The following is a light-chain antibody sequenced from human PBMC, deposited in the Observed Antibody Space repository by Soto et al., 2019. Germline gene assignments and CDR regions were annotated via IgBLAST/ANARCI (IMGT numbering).Light chain of an antibody. CDR2: DAY. V-gene: IGKV3-20*01. Sequence: EIVMTHSPCTLSLSPGDTATLSCMASQSVRSNFLAWYQHKPGQAPRLLIHDAYSRATGIPDRFSGSGSERDFTLTISRLEPEDFEVYYCQQYAGAPRTFGQGTKLDIK. J-gene: IGKJ2*02. CDR3: QQYAGAPRT. CDR1: QSVRSNF.